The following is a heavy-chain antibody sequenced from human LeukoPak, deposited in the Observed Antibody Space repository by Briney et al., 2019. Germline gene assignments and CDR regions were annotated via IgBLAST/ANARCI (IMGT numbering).Heavy chain of an antibody. J-gene: IGHJ6*02. D-gene: IGHD5-12*01. V-gene: IGHV4-30-2*01. CDR1: GGSISSGGYS. Sequence: SETLSLTCAVSGGSISSGGYSWRWIRQPPGKGLEWIGYIYHSGSTYYNPSLKSRVTISVDRSKNQFSLKLSSVTAADTGVYYCARALIVATIRGYYYYGMDVWGQGTTVTVSS. CDR3: ARALIVATIRGYYYYGMDV. CDR2: IYHSGST.